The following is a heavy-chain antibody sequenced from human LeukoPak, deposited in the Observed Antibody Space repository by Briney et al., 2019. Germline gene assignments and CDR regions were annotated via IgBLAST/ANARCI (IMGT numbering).Heavy chain of an antibody. CDR3: ARVTYDGSGAYFDY. Sequence: PSETLSLTCTVSGGSISSSSYYWGWIRQPPGKGLEWIGSIYYSGSTYYNPSLKSRVTISVDTSKNQFSLKLSSVTAADTAVYYCARVTYDGSGAYFDYWGQGTLVTVSS. D-gene: IGHD3-22*01. CDR1: GGSISSSSYY. CDR2: IYYSGST. V-gene: IGHV4-39*07. J-gene: IGHJ4*02.